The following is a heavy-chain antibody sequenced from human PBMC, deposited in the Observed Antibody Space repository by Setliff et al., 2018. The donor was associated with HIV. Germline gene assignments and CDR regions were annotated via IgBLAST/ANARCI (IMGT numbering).Heavy chain of an antibody. V-gene: IGHV4-34*01. CDR3: ARGTTPLGWFDP. CDR2: THHSAST. CDR1: GGSLSGDY. Sequence: SETLSLTCAVYGGSLSGDYWSWIRQPPGQGLEWIGETHHSASTYYNPSLKSRVTISVDTSKNQFSLKLSSVTAADTAVYYCARGTTPLGWFDPWGQGTLVTVSS. J-gene: IGHJ5*02. D-gene: IGHD7-27*01.